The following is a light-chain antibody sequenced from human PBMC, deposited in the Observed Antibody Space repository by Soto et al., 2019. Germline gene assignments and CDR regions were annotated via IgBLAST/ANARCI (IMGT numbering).Light chain of an antibody. CDR1: QSISNW. J-gene: IGKJ1*01. CDR3: QQYNSYSTWT. CDR2: KSS. Sequence: DIQMTQSPSTLSASVGDRVTITCRASQSISNWLAWYQQKPGKAPNLLIHKSSTLESGVPSRFSGSGSGTEFTLTISSLQPDDFATYYCQQYNSYSTWTFGQGTRVEIK. V-gene: IGKV1-5*03.